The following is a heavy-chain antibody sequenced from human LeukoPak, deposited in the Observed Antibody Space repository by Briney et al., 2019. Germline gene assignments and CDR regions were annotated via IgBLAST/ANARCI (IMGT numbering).Heavy chain of an antibody. Sequence: SETLSLTCTVSGDSVSSPSHHWAWIRQPPGKGLEWIASIYYTGNTYYHPSLKSRLSISIDASKNYFSLKLSAVTAADTAVYFCTREFTSTSGDWGQGTLVTVSS. D-gene: IGHD1-1*01. CDR1: GDSVSSPSHH. J-gene: IGHJ4*02. CDR2: IYYTGNT. CDR3: TREFTSTSGD. V-gene: IGHV4-39*02.